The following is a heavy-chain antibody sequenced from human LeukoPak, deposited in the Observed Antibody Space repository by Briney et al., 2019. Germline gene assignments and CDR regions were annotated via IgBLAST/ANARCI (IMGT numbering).Heavy chain of an antibody. D-gene: IGHD3-3*01. CDR3: AREGITTFGFDY. CDR2: ISYDGSNK. CDR1: GFTFSSYA. J-gene: IGHJ4*02. Sequence: GRSLRLSCAASGFTFSSYAMHWVRQAPGKGLEWVAVISYDGSNKYYADSVKGRFTISRDNSKNTLYLQMNSLRAEDTAVYYCAREGITTFGFDYWGQGTLVTVSS. V-gene: IGHV3-30*04.